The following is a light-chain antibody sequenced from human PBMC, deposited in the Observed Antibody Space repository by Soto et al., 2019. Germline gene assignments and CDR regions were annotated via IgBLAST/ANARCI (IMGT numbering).Light chain of an antibody. CDR2: GAS. Sequence: EIVLTQSPGTLSLSPGERATLSCRASQSVSSRHLAWYQQKPGQAPRLLIYGASIRATSIPDRFSGSGSGTDFSLTISRLEPEDSAVYYCQQYDSSTLTFGQGAKVEIK. V-gene: IGKV3-20*01. CDR3: QQYDSSTLT. J-gene: IGKJ1*01. CDR1: QSVSSRH.